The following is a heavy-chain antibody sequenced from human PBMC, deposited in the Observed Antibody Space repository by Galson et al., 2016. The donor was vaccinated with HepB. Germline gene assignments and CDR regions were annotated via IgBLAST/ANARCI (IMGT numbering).Heavy chain of an antibody. D-gene: IGHD3-3*01. V-gene: IGHV3-48*02. CDR2: MSSSGSSI. J-gene: IGHJ4*02. CDR3: AGDSDCWSPRIFDY. CDR1: GFTFSTYS. Sequence: SLRLSCAASGFTFSTYSMNWVRQAPGKGLEWISYMSSSGSSIYYADSVKGRFTISRDNANNSLYLQMNSLRDEDTAVYYCAGDSDCWSPRIFDYWGPGILVTV.